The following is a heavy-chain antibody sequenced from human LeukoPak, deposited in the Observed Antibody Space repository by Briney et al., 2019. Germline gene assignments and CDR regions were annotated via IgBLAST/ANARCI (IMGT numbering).Heavy chain of an antibody. V-gene: IGHV3-48*02. CDR3: ARDRIVATSRWGHFDY. CDR2: ISSSSTI. J-gene: IGHJ4*02. D-gene: IGHD5-12*01. CDR1: GFTFSSYG. Sequence: GGSLRLSCAASGFTFSSYGMHWVRQAPGKGLEWVSYISSSSTIYHADSVKGRFTISRDNAKNSLCLQMNSLRDEDTAVYYCARDRIVATSRWGHFDYWGRGTLVTVSS.